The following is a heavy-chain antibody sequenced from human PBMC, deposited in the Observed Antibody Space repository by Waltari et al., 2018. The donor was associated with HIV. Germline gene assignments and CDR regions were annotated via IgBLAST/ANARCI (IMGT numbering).Heavy chain of an antibody. J-gene: IGHJ6*02. CDR1: FSSYS. D-gene: IGHD3-16*01. V-gene: IGHV3-21*01. Sequence: FSSYSMNWVRQAPGKGLEWVSSISSSSSYIYYADSVKGRFTISRDNAKNSLYLQMNSLRAEDTAVYYCARDFWGGYYYGMDVWGQGTTVTVSS. CDR2: ISSSSSYI. CDR3: ARDFWGGYYYGMDV.